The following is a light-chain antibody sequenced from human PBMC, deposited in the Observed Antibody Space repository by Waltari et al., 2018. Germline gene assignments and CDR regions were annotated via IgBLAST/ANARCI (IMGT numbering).Light chain of an antibody. V-gene: IGLV4-69*01. J-gene: IGLJ3*02. CDR1: SGHSSNI. CDR3: QTGGHGTWV. Sequence: QLVVTRSPSASAPLGASVKLTCTLSSGHSSNIVAWFQQRPEKGPRYLMKVNSDGSHIKGDDIPDRFSGSSSGAGRYLTISSLQPDDEADYYCQTGGHGTWVFGGGTTLTVL. CDR2: VNSDGSH.